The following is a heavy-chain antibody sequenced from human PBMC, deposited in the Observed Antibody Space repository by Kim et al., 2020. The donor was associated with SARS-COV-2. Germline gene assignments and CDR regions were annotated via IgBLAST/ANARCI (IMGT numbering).Heavy chain of an antibody. D-gene: IGHD2-8*01. CDR3: ARQNAIYVSGYYYYGMDV. Sequence: GESLKISCKGSGYSFTSYWIGWVRQMPGKGLEWMGIIYPGDSDTRYSPSFQGQVTISADKSISTAYLQWSSLKASDTAIYYCARQNAIYVSGYYYYGMDVWGQGTTVTVSS. V-gene: IGHV5-51*01. CDR1: GYSFTSYW. CDR2: IYPGDSDT. J-gene: IGHJ6*02.